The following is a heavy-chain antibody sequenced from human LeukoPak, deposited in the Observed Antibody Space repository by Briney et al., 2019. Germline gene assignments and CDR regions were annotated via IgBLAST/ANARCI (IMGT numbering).Heavy chain of an antibody. CDR3: ARRHFMVYYYYGMDV. CDR1: GGSLTGYI. J-gene: IGHJ6*02. V-gene: IGHV4-59*08. D-gene: IGHD3-10*01. CDR2: FYDFGNP. Sequence: SETLSLTCTVSGGSLTGYIWSWIRQSPGKVLEWIAYFYDFGNPNYNPFLRSRAIISLDTSNNQFSLNLDSVTAADTAVYYCARRHFMVYYYYGMDVWGQGTTVTVSS.